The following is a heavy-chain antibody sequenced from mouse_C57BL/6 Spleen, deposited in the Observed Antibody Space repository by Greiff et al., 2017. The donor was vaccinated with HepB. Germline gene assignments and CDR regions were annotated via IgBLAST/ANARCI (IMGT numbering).Heavy chain of an antibody. CDR3: AREAYSRGFAY. V-gene: IGHV5-16*01. CDR1: GFTFSDYY. J-gene: IGHJ3*01. CDR2: INYDGSST. D-gene: IGHD1-1*01. Sequence: EVMLVESEGGLVQPGSSMKLSCTASGFTFSDYYMAWVRQVPEKGLEWVANINYDGSSTYYLDSLKSRFIISRDNAKNILYLQMSSLKSEDTATYYCAREAYSRGFAYWGQGTLVTVSA.